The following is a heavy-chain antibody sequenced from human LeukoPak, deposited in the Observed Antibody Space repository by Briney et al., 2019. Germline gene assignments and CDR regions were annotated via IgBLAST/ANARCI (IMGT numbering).Heavy chain of an antibody. CDR2: IYTSGRP. V-gene: IGHV4-4*07. CDR3: ARGRSALFNFWFDP. Sequence: SETLSLTCTVSGGSLSSYYWSWIRQPAGKGLEWIGHIYTSGRPNYNPSLKSRVTISVDTSKNQFSLKLSSVTAADTAVYYCARGRSALFNFWFDPWGQGTLVTVSS. J-gene: IGHJ5*02. CDR1: GGSLSSYY. D-gene: IGHD6-6*01.